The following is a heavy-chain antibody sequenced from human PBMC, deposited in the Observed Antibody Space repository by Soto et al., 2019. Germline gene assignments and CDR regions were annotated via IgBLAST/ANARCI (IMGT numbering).Heavy chain of an antibody. J-gene: IGHJ6*02. V-gene: IGHV1-69*02. Sequence: QVQLVQSGAEVKKPGSSVKVSCKASGGTFSSYTISSVRQAPGQGLEWMGRIIPILGIANYAQKFQGRVRITADKSTSNAYMELGSVMFEDTAVYYCASDGEETVATPTHFYYYYGMDVLGQGTTVTVSS. CDR3: ASDGEETVATPTHFYYYYGMDV. CDR2: IIPILGIA. D-gene: IGHD5-12*01. CDR1: GGTFSSYT.